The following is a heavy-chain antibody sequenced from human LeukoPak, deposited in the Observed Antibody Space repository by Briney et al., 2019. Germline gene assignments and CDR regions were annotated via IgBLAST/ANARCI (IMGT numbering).Heavy chain of an antibody. CDR3: ARDVLAAAEYAFDI. CDR1: GGSFSGYY. CDR2: INHSGST. V-gene: IGHV4-34*01. D-gene: IGHD6-13*01. Sequence: SETLSLTCAVYGGSFSGYYWSWIRQPPGKGLEWIGEINHSGSTNYNPSLKSRVTISVDTSKNQFSLKLSSVTAADTAVYYCARDVLAAAEYAFDIWGQGTMVTVSS. J-gene: IGHJ3*02.